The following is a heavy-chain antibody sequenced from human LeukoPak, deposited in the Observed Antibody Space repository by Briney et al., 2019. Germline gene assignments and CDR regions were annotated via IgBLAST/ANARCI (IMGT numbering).Heavy chain of an antibody. Sequence: PRGSLRLSCAASGFTFSSYGMHWVRQAPGKGLEWVAVISYDGSNKYYADFVKGRFTISRDNSKNTLYLQMNSLRAEDTALYYCAKDTLQYSSGWEKHFDYWGQGTLVTVSS. V-gene: IGHV3-30*18. CDR1: GFTFSSYG. CDR2: ISYDGSNK. J-gene: IGHJ4*02. D-gene: IGHD6-19*01. CDR3: AKDTLQYSSGWEKHFDY.